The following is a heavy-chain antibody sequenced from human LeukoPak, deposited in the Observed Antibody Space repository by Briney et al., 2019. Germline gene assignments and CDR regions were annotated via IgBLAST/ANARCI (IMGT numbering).Heavy chain of an antibody. CDR3: ARGVLGYGRNDAFDI. CDR1: GFTFSSYY. CDR2: IHSSDSYI. V-gene: IGHV3-21*01. J-gene: IGHJ3*02. D-gene: IGHD4-23*01. Sequence: GGSLRLSCAASGFTFSSYYMNWVRQAPGKGLEWVSSIHSSDSYINYADSVRGRFTISRDNAKSSLYLQMNSLRAEDTAVYYCARGVLGYGRNDAFDIWGQGTMVTVSS.